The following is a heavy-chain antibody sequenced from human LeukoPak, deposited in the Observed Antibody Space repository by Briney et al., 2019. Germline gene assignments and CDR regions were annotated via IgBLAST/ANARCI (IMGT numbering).Heavy chain of an antibody. V-gene: IGHV1-69*04. J-gene: IGHJ4*02. CDR2: IIPILGIA. CDR3: ARGLDYGSGSFSN. Sequence: SVKVSCKASVGTFSSYAISWVRQAPGQGLEWMGRIIPILGIANYAQKFQGRVTITAHRSTRTAYTELSSLRSEHTAVYSCARGLDYGSGSFSNWGQGAIVTVSS. D-gene: IGHD3-10*01. CDR1: VGTFSSYA.